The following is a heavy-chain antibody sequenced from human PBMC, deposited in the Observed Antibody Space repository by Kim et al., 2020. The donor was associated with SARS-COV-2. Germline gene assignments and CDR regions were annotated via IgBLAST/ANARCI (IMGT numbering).Heavy chain of an antibody. CDR2: ISSSSSTI. CDR3: ARDYDFWSGYSYYYYGMDV. Sequence: GGSLRLSCAASGFTFSSYSMNWVRQAPGKGLEWVSYISSSSSTIYYADSVKGRFTISRDNAKNSLYLQMNSLRDEDTAVYYCARDYDFWSGYSYYYYGMDVWGQGTTVTVSS. D-gene: IGHD3-3*01. J-gene: IGHJ6*02. CDR1: GFTFSSYS. V-gene: IGHV3-48*02.